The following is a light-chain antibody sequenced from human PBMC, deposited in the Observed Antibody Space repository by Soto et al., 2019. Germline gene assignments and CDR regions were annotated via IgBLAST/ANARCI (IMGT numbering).Light chain of an antibody. CDR2: ATS. Sequence: IVLTQSPGTLSLSQGDGATLSCRASLSVRTSYLAWYQQKPGQAPRLLIYATSSRATGIPDRFSGSGSGTDFTLTISRLEPEDFAVYYCQQYYTSYTTFGQGTKVDNK. V-gene: IGKV3-20*01. CDR3: QQYYTSYTT. CDR1: LSVRTSY. J-gene: IGKJ1*01.